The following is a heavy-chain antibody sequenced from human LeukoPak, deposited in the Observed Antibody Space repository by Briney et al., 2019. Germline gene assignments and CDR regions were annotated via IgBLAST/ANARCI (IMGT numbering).Heavy chain of an antibody. CDR3: ARESYSSISFDY. CDR2: ISSSGSTI. CDR1: GFIFSDYY. D-gene: IGHD4-11*01. V-gene: IGHV3-11*01. J-gene: IGHJ4*02. Sequence: GGSLRLSCAASGFIFSDYYMSWIRQAPGKGLEWVSYISSSGSTIYYADSVKGRFTISRDNAKNSLYLQMNSLRAEDTAVYYCARESYSSISFDYWGQGTLVTVSS.